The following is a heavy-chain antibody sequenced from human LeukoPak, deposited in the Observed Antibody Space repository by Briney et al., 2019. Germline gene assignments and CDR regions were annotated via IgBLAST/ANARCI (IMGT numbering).Heavy chain of an antibody. D-gene: IGHD6-25*01. CDR3: AGGGSAICPDH. CDR1: GFTFSTYW. V-gene: IGHV3-7*01. Sequence: GGSLRLSCAASGFTFSTYWLSWVRQAPGKGVEWVANIKQDGSAQFNVDSVKGRFTISRDNANKSLYLQLNSLTAEDTALYYCAGGGSAICPDHWGQGTLVTVSS. J-gene: IGHJ4*02. CDR2: IKQDGSAQ.